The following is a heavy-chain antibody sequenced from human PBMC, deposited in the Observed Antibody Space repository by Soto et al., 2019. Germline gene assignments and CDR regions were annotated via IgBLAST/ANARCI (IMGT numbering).Heavy chain of an antibody. CDR2: ISYSGTT. V-gene: IGHV4-30-4*01. Sequence: QVQLQESGPGLVKPSQTLSLTYTVSGDSISSNNNYWSWIRQPPGEGLEWIGFISYSGTTSYSPSLKSRVAISLDPSKNQFSLSLSSVTAADTAVYYCARGRGYSYGLDPWGQGTLVTVSS. D-gene: IGHD5-18*01. CDR1: GDSISSNNNY. J-gene: IGHJ5*02. CDR3: ARGRGYSYGLDP.